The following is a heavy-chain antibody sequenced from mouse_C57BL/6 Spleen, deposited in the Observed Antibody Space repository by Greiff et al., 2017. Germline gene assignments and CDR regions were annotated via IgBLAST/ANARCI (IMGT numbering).Heavy chain of an antibody. V-gene: IGHV1-82*01. D-gene: IGHD1-1*01. CDR1: GYAFSSSW. Sequence: VQRVESGPELVKPGASVKISCKASGYAFSSSWMNWVKQRPGKGLEWIGRIYPGDGDTNYNGKFKGKATLTADKSSSTAYMQLSSLTSEDSAVYFCADYGSSFAYWGQGTLVTVSA. CDR2: IYPGDGDT. J-gene: IGHJ3*01. CDR3: ADYGSSFAY.